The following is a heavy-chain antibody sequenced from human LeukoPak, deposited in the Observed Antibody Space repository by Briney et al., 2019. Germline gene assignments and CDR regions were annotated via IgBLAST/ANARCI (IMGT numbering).Heavy chain of an antibody. Sequence: SETLSLTCAVYGGSFSGYYWSWIRQPPGKGLEWIGEINHSGSTNYNPSLKSRVTISVDTSKNQFSLKLSSVTAADTAVYYCARVRNDFWSGQGYYYYGMDVWGQGTTVTVSS. CDR1: GGSFSGYY. CDR2: INHSGST. V-gene: IGHV4-34*01. D-gene: IGHD3-3*01. J-gene: IGHJ6*02. CDR3: ARVRNDFWSGQGYYYYGMDV.